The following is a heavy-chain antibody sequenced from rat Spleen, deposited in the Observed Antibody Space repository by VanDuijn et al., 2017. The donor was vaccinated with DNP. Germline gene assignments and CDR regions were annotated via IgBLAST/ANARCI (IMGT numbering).Heavy chain of an antibody. CDR2: ISPSGGST. CDR3: ATHCTYYYSSSGYFDY. CDR1: GFTFSDYY. J-gene: IGHJ2*01. D-gene: IGHD1-2*01. V-gene: IGHV5-25*01. Sequence: EVQLVESGGGLVQPGRSMKLSCAASGFTFSDYYMAWVRQAPTKGLEWVASISPSGGSTYYGDSVKGRFTISRDNAKSTLYLQMDSLRSEDTATYYCATHCTYYYSSSGYFDYWGQGVMVTVSS.